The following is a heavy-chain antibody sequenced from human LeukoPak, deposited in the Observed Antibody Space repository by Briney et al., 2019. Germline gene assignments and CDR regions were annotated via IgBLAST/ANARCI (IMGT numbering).Heavy chain of an antibody. V-gene: IGHV4-59*12. Sequence: PSETLSLTCTVSGGSISSYYWSWIRQPPGKGLEWIGYIYYSGSTYYNPSLKSRVTISVDTSKNQFSLKLSSVTAADTAVYYCARLDTAMVQHFDYWGQGTLVTVSS. J-gene: IGHJ4*02. CDR3: ARLDTAMVQHFDY. D-gene: IGHD5-18*01. CDR2: IYYSGST. CDR1: GGSISSYY.